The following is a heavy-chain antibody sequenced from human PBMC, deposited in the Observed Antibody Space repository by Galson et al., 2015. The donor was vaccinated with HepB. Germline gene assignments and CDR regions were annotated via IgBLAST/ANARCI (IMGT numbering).Heavy chain of an antibody. D-gene: IGHD2-2*01. V-gene: IGHV3-30*18. CDR2: ISYDGSNK. Sequence: SLRLSCAASGFTFSSYGMHWVRQAPGKGLEWVAVISYDGSNKYYADSVKGRFTISRDNSKNTLYLQMNSLRAEDTAVYYCAKDNEAMTTSYFDYWGQGTLVTVSS. CDR3: AKDNEAMTTSYFDY. J-gene: IGHJ4*02. CDR1: GFTFSSYG.